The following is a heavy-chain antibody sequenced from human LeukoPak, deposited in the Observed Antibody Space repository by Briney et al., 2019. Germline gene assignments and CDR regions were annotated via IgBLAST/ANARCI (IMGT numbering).Heavy chain of an antibody. J-gene: IGHJ6*03. D-gene: IGHD6-13*01. CDR3: AREEQQLVWPDAYYYMDV. V-gene: IGHV1-2*06. CDR2: INPNSGGT. CDR1: GYTFTGYY. Sequence: AXXKVSCKASGYTFTGYYMHWVRQAPGQGLEWMGRINPNSGGTNYAQKFQGRVTMTRDTSISTAYMELSRLRSDDTAVYYCAREEQQLVWPDAYYYMDVWGKGTTVTVSS.